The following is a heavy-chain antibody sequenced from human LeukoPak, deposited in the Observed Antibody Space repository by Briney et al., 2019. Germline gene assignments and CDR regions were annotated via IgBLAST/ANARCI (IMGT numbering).Heavy chain of an antibody. V-gene: IGHV3-48*01. CDR1: GFTFSSYS. J-gene: IGHJ5*02. CDR3: ARDLGQYYDTSDNWFDP. Sequence: GGSLRLSCAASGFTFSSYSMNWVRQAPGKGLEWVSYISSRSATIYYADSVKGRFTISRDNAKNSLYLQMNSLRAEDTAVYYCARDLGQYYDTSDNWFDPWGQGTLVTVSS. CDR2: ISSRSATI. D-gene: IGHD3-22*01.